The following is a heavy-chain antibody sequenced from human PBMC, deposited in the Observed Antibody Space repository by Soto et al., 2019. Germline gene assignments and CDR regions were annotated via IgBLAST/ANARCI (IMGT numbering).Heavy chain of an antibody. J-gene: IGHJ4*02. V-gene: IGHV1-69*02. CDR3: ARYIGYGDYVDY. D-gene: IGHD4-17*01. CDR2: IIPILNIT. Sequence: SVKVSCKASGGTFSSYTITWVRQAPGQGLAWMGRIIPILNITKNAQKFQDRLTISADESTATVHMELSSLRSEDTAVYYCARYIGYGDYVDYWGQGTLVTVSS. CDR1: GGTFSSYT.